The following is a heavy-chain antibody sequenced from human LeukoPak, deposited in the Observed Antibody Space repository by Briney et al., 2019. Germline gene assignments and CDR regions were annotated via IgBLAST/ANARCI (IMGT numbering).Heavy chain of an antibody. Sequence: SETLSFTCTVSGASISSDSNYWAWVRQPPGKGLQWIGSIDHTGSTFYNPSLMSRVSISIDSSKNQFSLKLSSVTVADTALYYCARDISISWFYSWGQGTLVSVSS. D-gene: IGHD3-3*02. J-gene: IGHJ5*01. CDR1: GASISSDSNY. V-gene: IGHV4-39*07. CDR3: ARDISISWFYS. CDR2: IDHTGST.